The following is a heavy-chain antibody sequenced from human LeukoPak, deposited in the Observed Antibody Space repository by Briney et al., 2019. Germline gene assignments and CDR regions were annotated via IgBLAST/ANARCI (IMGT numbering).Heavy chain of an antibody. Sequence: QSGGSLRLSCAASGFTFSSYAMHWVRQARGKGREYVSAISSNGGSTYYANSVKGRFTISRDNSKNTLYLQMGSLRAEDMAVYYCARDASCTSLYYYYYMDVWGKGTTVTVSS. J-gene: IGHJ6*03. V-gene: IGHV3-64*01. D-gene: IGHD2-2*01. CDR1: GFTFSSYA. CDR2: ISSNGGST. CDR3: ARDASCTSLYYYYYMDV.